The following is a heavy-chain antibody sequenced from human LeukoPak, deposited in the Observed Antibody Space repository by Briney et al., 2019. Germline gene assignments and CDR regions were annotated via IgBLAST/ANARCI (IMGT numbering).Heavy chain of an antibody. CDR3: ARGGGMATIDVDY. CDR1: GYSISSGYY. V-gene: IGHV4-38-2*02. Sequence: SETLSLTCTVSGYSISSGYYWGWIRQPPGKGLEWIGSIYHSGSTYYNPSLKSRVTISVDTSKNQFSLKLSSVTAADTAVYYCARGGGMATIDVDYWGQGTLVTVSS. D-gene: IGHD5-24*01. CDR2: IYHSGST. J-gene: IGHJ4*02.